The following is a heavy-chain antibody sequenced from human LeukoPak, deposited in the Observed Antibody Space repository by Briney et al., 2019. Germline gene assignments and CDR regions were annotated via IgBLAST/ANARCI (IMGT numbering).Heavy chain of an antibody. V-gene: IGHV4-59*01. CDR1: GGSISSYY. CDR3: AGGPSGSYGQTLY. D-gene: IGHD1-26*01. Sequence: SETLPLTCTVSGGSISSYYWSWIRQPPGKGLEWIGYIYYTGSTNYNPSLKRRLTISVDTSKNQFSLNLSSVTAADTAVYYCAGGPSGSYGQTLYWGQGTLVTVSS. CDR2: IYYTGST. J-gene: IGHJ4*02.